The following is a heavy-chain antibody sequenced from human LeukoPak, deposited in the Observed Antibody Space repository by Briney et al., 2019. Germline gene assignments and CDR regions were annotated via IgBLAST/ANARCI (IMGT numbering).Heavy chain of an antibody. CDR2: IYYSGST. Sequence: SETLSLTCTVSGGSISSGDYYWSWIRQPPGKGLEWIGYIYYSGSTYNNPALKSRVTMSVDTSKNQFSLKLSSVTAADTAVYYCARCSRATADAFDIWGQGTMVTVSS. CDR3: ARCSRATADAFDI. D-gene: IGHD5-12*01. CDR1: GGSISSGDYY. J-gene: IGHJ3*02. V-gene: IGHV4-30-4*01.